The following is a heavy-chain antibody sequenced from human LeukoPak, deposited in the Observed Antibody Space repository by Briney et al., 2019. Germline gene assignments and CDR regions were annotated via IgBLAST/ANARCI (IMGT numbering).Heavy chain of an antibody. CDR2: ISGSSSYI. CDR3: ARGTPQTYGYSA. Sequence: GGSMRLSCAASGFTFSSYSMNWVRQAPGKGLEWVSSISGSSSYIYYADSVKGRFTISRDNAKNSLYLQMNSLRAEDTAVYYCARGTPQTYGYSAWGQGTLVTVSS. J-gene: IGHJ4*02. V-gene: IGHV3-21*01. CDR1: GFTFSSYS. D-gene: IGHD5-18*01.